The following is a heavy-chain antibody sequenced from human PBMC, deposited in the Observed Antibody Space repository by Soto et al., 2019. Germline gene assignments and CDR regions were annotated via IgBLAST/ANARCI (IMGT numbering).Heavy chain of an antibody. J-gene: IGHJ6*02. CDR2: ISSNGGST. CDR1: GFTFSSYA. CDR3: VRKMTTDEYNYYYYYGMDV. V-gene: IGHV3-64D*08. Sequence: GGSLRLSCSASGFTFSSYAMHWVRQAPGKGLEYVSAISSNGGSTYYADSVKGRFTISRDNSKNTLYLQMSSLRAEDTAVYYCVRKMTTDEYNYYYYYGMDVWGQGTTVTVSS. D-gene: IGHD4-4*01.